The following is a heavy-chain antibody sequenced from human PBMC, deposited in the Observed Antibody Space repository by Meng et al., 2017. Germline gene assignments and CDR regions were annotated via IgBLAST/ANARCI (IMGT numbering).Heavy chain of an antibody. CDR3: ARGRSGTWPWYFDL. Sequence: QGRRQHWVAVPFQPSTTLALTCAVYGWSFSGYYWSWIRKPPGKGLEWIGEINHSGSTNYNPSLKSRVTISVDTSKNQLSLKLSSVTAADTAVYYCARGRSGTWPWYFDLWGRGTLVTVSS. CDR1: GWSFSGYY. J-gene: IGHJ2*01. CDR2: INHSGST. V-gene: IGHV4-34*01. D-gene: IGHD1-1*01.